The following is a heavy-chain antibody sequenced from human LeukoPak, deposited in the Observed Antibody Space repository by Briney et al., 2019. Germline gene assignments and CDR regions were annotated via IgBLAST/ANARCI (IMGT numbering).Heavy chain of an antibody. D-gene: IGHD4-11*01. Sequence: GGSLRLSCAASGFTFGSYVMNWVRQAPGKGLEWVSSITSSGGATYYADSVRGRFTISRDNSKNTLSLQMNSLRAEDTAIYYCARDVSYSDYLTGFDHWGQGTLVTVSS. CDR2: ITSSGGAT. V-gene: IGHV3-23*01. J-gene: IGHJ4*02. CDR1: GFTFGSYV. CDR3: ARDVSYSDYLTGFDH.